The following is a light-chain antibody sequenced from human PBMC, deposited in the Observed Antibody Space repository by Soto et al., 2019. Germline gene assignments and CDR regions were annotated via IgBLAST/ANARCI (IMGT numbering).Light chain of an antibody. V-gene: IGKV4-1*01. CDR3: QQYYSTPPT. Sequence: DIVMTQSPDSLAVSLGERATINCKSSQSVLYSSNNKNYLAWYQQKPGQPPKLLIYWASTRESGVPDRFSGSGSGTDVTLTISSLQAEDVAVYYCQQYYSTPPTFGQGTKREIK. CDR2: WAS. CDR1: QSVLYSSNNKNY. J-gene: IGKJ2*01.